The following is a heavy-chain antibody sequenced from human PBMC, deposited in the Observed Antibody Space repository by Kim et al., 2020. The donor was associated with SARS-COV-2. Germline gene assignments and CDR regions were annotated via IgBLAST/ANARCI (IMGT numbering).Heavy chain of an antibody. CDR3: AKDFSKGGPYGYLGRTTYSEYGMDV. D-gene: IGHD5-18*01. CDR2: ISDDGFNK. CDR1: GFTFSRYG. Sequence: GGSLRLSCAASGFTFSRYGVHWVRQAPGKGLEWVAVISDDGFNKYYADSVKGRFTISRDNSKNTLFLQMNSLRPEDTAVYYCAKDFSKGGPYGYLGRTTYSEYGMDVWGQGTTVTVSS. V-gene: IGHV3-30*18. J-gene: IGHJ6*02.